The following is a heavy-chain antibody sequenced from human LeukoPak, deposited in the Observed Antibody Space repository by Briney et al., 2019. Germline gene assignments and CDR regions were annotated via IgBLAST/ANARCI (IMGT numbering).Heavy chain of an antibody. V-gene: IGHV4-39*01. CDR2: IYYSAST. CDR3: ARHPGYCSGGSCYGNYFDY. D-gene: IGHD2-15*01. Sequence: SETLSLTCTVSGGSISSSSYYWGWLRQPPGKGLEWIGSIYYSASTYYNPSLKSRVTISVDTSKNQFSLKLSSVTAADTAVYYCARHPGYCSGGSCYGNYFDYWGQGTLVTVSS. J-gene: IGHJ4*02. CDR1: GGSISSSSYY.